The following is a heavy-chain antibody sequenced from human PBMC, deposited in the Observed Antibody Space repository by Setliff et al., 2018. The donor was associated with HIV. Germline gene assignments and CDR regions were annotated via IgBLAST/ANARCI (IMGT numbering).Heavy chain of an antibody. D-gene: IGHD3-10*01. V-gene: IGHV3-74*01. CDR3: AREVYGSGPARGTSGPGEFDH. J-gene: IGHJ4*02. Sequence: GGSLRLSCEASGFTFSSYWIHWVRQAPGKGLVWVSRISADGSDTSYADSVKGRFTISRDNAKNTLYLQMNSLRAEDTAIYYCAREVYGSGPARGTSGPGEFDHWGQGTMVTVSS. CDR1: GFTFSSYW. CDR2: ISADGSDT.